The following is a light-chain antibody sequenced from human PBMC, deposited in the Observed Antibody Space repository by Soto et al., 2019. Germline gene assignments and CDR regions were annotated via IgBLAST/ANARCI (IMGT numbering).Light chain of an antibody. Sequence: QSVLTQPASVSGSPGQSITISCSGTSSDVGGYNYVSWYQQYPGKAPKLIIYEASNRPSGVSNRFSGSKSGNTASLTISGLQAEDEADYYCSSYTSSSLYVFGTGTKLTVL. CDR3: SSYTSSSLYV. V-gene: IGLV2-14*01. CDR1: SSDVGGYNY. CDR2: EAS. J-gene: IGLJ1*01.